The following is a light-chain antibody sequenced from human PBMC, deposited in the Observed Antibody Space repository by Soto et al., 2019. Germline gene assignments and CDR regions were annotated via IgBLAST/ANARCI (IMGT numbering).Light chain of an antibody. CDR2: AAS. CDR1: QTISNY. Sequence: DIQMTQSPSSLSASVGDRVTITCRASQTISNYLNWYQEKPGKAPQLLIYAASNLQSGVPSRFSGSGSGTDFTLTITNLQPEDFATYYCQKTSSTPFTFGPGTNVDVK. V-gene: IGKV1-39*01. CDR3: QKTSSTPFT. J-gene: IGKJ3*01.